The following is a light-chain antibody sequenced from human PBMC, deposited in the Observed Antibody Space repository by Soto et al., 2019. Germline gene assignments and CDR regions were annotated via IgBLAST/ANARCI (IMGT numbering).Light chain of an antibody. V-gene: IGKV1-39*01. J-gene: IGKJ1*01. CDR1: QNVRSY. CDR3: QQTFSLPRT. Sequence: DTQMTQSPSSLSASVGDRVTITCRASQNVRSYVNWYQQKPGKAHNVLIYETSTLQDGVPSRFSGDGYGTDFTLSISSLHPEDFATYYCQQTFSLPRTFGQGTKVEI. CDR2: ETS.